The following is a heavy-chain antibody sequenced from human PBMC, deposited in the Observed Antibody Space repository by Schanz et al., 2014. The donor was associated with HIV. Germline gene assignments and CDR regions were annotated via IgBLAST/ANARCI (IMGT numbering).Heavy chain of an antibody. CDR2: IKQDGSEK. CDR1: GFTFSSDW. V-gene: IGHV3-7*03. CDR3: AKVAIHSSGWLPFDY. D-gene: IGHD6-19*01. Sequence: EVQLVESGGGLVQPGGSLRLSCAASGFTFSSDWMSWVRQAPGTGLEGVGEIKQDGSEKYIVDSVKGRFTISRDNAQNSVYLQMNSLRAEDTAVYYCAKVAIHSSGWLPFDYWGQGTLVTVSS. J-gene: IGHJ4*02.